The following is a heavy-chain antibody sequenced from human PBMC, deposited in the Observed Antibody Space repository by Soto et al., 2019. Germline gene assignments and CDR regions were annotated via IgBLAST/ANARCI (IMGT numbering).Heavy chain of an antibody. J-gene: IGHJ4*02. CDR1: GYDFTTYG. CDR2: ISAHNGNT. V-gene: IGHV1-18*01. CDR3: ARGRYEDY. D-gene: IGHD1-1*01. Sequence: QVHLVQSGAEVKNPGASVKVSCKGSGYDFTTYGITWVRQPPGQGLEWMAWISAHNGNTNCAQNLQGRVTVTRDTSTSTANRELRSLRSDDTAVYYCARGRYEDYWGQGALVTVSS.